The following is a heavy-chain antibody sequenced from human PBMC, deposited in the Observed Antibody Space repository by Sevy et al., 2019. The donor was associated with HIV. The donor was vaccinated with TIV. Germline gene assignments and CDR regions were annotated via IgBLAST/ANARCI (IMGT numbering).Heavy chain of an antibody. CDR3: AXXXXXXXXIXYYYGMDV. CDR1: GFTFSSYG. CDR2: ISYDGSNK. D-gene: IGHD2-8*02. J-gene: IGHJ6*02. Sequence: GGSLRLSCAASGFTFSSYGMHWVRQAPGKGLEWVAVISYDGSNKYYADSVKGRFTISRDNSKNTLYLQMNSLRAEDXXXXYCAXXXXXXXXIXYYYGMDVWGQGTTVTVSS. V-gene: IGHV3-30*03.